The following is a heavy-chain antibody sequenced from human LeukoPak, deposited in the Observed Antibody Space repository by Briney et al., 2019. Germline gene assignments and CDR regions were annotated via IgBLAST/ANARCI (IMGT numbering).Heavy chain of an antibody. D-gene: IGHD5-24*01. V-gene: IGHV3-74*01. Sequence: GGSLRLSCAASEFTFSSYWMHWVRQAPGKGLVWVSRINSDGSSTSYADSVKGRFTISRDNAKNTLYLQMNSLRAEDTAGYYCARGVEMATPKDYFDYWGQGTLVTVSS. CDR1: EFTFSSYW. J-gene: IGHJ4*02. CDR3: ARGVEMATPKDYFDY. CDR2: INSDGSST.